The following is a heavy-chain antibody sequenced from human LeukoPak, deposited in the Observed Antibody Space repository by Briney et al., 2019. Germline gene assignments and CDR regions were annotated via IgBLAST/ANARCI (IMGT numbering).Heavy chain of an antibody. Sequence: GGSLRLSCVPSGLTVSSNYMSWVRQAPGKGLEWVSVTYSGGSTDYADSVKGRFTISRDNSKNTLYLQMNSLRVEDTAVYYCARDLTVAGHFDYWGQGTLVTVSS. D-gene: IGHD6-19*01. CDR3: ARDLTVAGHFDY. CDR2: TYSGGST. CDR1: GLTVSSNY. J-gene: IGHJ4*02. V-gene: IGHV3-66*01.